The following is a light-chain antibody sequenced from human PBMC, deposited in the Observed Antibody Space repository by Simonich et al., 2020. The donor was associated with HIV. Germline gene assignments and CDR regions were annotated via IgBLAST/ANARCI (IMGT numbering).Light chain of an antibody. CDR1: HSISSW. J-gene: IGKJ4*01. CDR3: QQYNSYPLT. CDR2: KAS. V-gene: IGKV1-5*03. Sequence: DILMTQSPSTLSESVGDRVTITCRASHSISSWLAWYQHKPGKAPKLLIYKASSLESGVPSRFSGSGSGTEFTLTISSLQPDDFATYYCQQYNSYPLTFGGGTKVEIK.